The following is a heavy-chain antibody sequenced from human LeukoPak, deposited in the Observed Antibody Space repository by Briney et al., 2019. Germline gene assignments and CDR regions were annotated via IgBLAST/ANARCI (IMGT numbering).Heavy chain of an antibody. CDR2: IIPIFGAA. J-gene: IGHJ6*02. CDR3: ARGRPTSYYGRSAYKKTSYFYGLDV. D-gene: IGHD3-22*01. Sequence: GASVKVSCKASGGPFSSYIISWVRQAPGQGLEWMGGIIPIFGAANYAQKFQGRVTITADESTSTAYMELSSLRSEDTAVYYCARGRPTSYYGRSAYKKTSYFYGLDVWGQGTTVTVSS. V-gene: IGHV1-69*13. CDR1: GGPFSSYI.